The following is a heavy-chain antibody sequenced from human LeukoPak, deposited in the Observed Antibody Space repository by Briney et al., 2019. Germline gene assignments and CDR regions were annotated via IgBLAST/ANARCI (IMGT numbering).Heavy chain of an antibody. D-gene: IGHD3-22*01. V-gene: IGHV3-23*01. Sequence: GGSLRLSCAASGFTFNNYAMNWVRQAPGKGLEWVSTITGYSTKTYYSDSAKGRFTISRDNSMNTLYLQMTSLRAEDAAVYYCAKDREIVVDTTHPRFAMHVWGEGTTVTVSS. J-gene: IGHJ6*04. CDR2: ITGYSTKT. CDR3: AKDREIVVDTTHPRFAMHV. CDR1: GFTFNNYA.